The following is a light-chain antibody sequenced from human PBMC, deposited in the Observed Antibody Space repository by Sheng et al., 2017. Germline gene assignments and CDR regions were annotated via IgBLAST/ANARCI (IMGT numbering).Light chain of an antibody. V-gene: IGKV1-9*01. CDR2: DAS. CDR1: QGIAHF. J-gene: IGKJ5*01. Sequence: IQLTQSPSSLSASVGDRVTITCWASQGIAHFFAWYQQKPGKAPKLLIYDASTLQSGVPSRFSGSGFGTDFTLTISSLQPEDFATYHCQHRGIFGQGTRLEIK. CDR3: QHRGI.